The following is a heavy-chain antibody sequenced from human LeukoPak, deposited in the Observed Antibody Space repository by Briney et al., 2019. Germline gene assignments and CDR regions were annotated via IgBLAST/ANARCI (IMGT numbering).Heavy chain of an antibody. V-gene: IGHV1-8*01. Sequence: ASVKVSCKASGYTFTNFDINWVRQATGQGLEWMGWTNPNSGNTGYAQKFQGRVTMTMNTSITTAYMELSSLISEDTAVYYCARGPQWRGDYYYIDVWGRGTTVTVSS. CDR1: GYTFTNFD. J-gene: IGHJ6*03. CDR3: ARGPQWRGDYYYIDV. CDR2: TNPNSGNT. D-gene: IGHD6-19*01.